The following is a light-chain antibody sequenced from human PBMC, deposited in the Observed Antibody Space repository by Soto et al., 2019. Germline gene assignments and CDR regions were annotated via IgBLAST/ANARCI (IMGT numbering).Light chain of an antibody. CDR3: MQGTHWPRT. CDR2: KVS. CDR1: QSLVYPNGNTY. Sequence: DVVVTQSPLSLPVTLGQPASISCRSSQSLVYPNGNTYLAWFQQRPGQSPRRLIYKVSIRDSGVPDRFSGSGSGTEFTLTISSVEAEDVGVYYCMQGTHWPRTFGQGTKVEIK. V-gene: IGKV2-30*01. J-gene: IGKJ1*01.